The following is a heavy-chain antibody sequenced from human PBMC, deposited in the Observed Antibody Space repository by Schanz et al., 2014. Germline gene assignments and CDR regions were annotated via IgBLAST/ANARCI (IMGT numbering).Heavy chain of an antibody. V-gene: IGHV3-30*02. Sequence: VQLVESGGGVVQPGGSLRLSCVGSGYSFSDYDMYWIRQAPGKGLEWLAFPRSDGSRRDSADFVKGRLTISRDNARNTPSLQMSSLRPEDTEVYYCAKDPPRGVRTPITPPLDYWGQGTRVTVS. CDR2: PRSDGSRR. CDR1: GYSFSDYD. D-gene: IGHD3-10*01. J-gene: IGHJ4*02. CDR3: AKDPPRGVRTPITPPLDY.